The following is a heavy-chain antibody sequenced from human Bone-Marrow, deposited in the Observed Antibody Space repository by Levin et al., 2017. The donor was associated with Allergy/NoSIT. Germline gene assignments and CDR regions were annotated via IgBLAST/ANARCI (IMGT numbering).Heavy chain of an antibody. CDR3: SPPYGMDV. CDR1: GFTFSSYE. J-gene: IGHJ6*02. V-gene: IGHV3-48*03. Sequence: PSGGSLRLSCAASGFTFSSYELNWVREAPGKGLEWVSYISSSGSKIYYADSVKGRFTISRDDAKNSLYLQMNSLRAEDTAVYYCSPPYGMDVWGQGTTVTVSS. CDR2: ISSSGSKI.